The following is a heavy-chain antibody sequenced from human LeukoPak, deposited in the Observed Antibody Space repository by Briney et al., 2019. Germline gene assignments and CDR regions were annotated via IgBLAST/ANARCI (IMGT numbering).Heavy chain of an antibody. CDR2: IYYSGST. CDR3: ARQVDSSGWTTPYNWFDP. V-gene: IGHV4-39*01. CDR1: GGSISSSSYY. D-gene: IGHD6-19*01. Sequence: PSETLSLTCTVSGGSISSSSYYWGWIRQPPGKGLEWIGSIYYSGSTYYNPSLKSRVTISVDTSKNQFSLKLSSVTAADTAVYYCARQVDSSGWTTPYNWFDPWGQGTLVTVSS. J-gene: IGHJ5*02.